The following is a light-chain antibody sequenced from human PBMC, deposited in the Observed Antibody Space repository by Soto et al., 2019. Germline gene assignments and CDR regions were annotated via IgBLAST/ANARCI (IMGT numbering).Light chain of an antibody. CDR1: QRIGGN. CDR2: GAS. J-gene: IGKJ2*01. V-gene: IGKV3-15*01. CDR3: QQYNHWPRT. Sequence: SHSPATLSLSTGKNATHSRRACQRIGGNLAWYQQKPGQAPRLLIFGASTRATGVPARFSGSGSGTQFTLTISSLQSEDFAFYYCQQYNHWPRTFGQGTKVDI.